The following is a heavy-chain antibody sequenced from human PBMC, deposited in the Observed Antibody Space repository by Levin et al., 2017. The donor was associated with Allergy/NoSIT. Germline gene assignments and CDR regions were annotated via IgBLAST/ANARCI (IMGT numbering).Heavy chain of an antibody. CDR3: ARDRVRLGDTNYYYGMDG. J-gene: IGHJ6*02. V-gene: IGHV4-59*01. CDR1: GGSISSYY. D-gene: IGHD1-26*01. CDR2: MYYSGNT. Sequence: SETLSLTCTVSGGSISSYYWSWIRQPPGKGLEWIGCMYYSGNTKYNPSLKSRVTISLDTSTNQFSLKLSSVTAADTAVYYCARDRVRLGDTNYYYGMDGWGQGTTVTVS.